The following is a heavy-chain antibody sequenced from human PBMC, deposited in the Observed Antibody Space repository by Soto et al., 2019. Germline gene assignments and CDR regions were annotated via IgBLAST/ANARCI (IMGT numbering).Heavy chain of an antibody. V-gene: IGHV4-31*11. J-gene: IGHJ5*02. CDR2: IHYGGRT. CDR3: ARYYFDSSGYSNWFDP. CDR1: GGSITSGAYY. D-gene: IGHD3-22*01. Sequence: QVQLQESGPGLVKPSQTLSLTCAVSGGSITSGAYYWTWIRQHPGKGLEWIAYIHYGGRTYYNPSLKSRVTISVDTSNNQFSLKLSSVTAADTAVYYCARYYFDSSGYSNWFDPWGQGTLVTVSS.